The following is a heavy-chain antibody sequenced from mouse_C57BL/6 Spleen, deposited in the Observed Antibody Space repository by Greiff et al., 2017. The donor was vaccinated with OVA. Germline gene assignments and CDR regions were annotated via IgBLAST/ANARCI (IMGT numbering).Heavy chain of an antibody. D-gene: IGHD1-1*01. CDR1: GFNIKDDY. J-gene: IGHJ3*01. V-gene: IGHV14-4*01. CDR2: IDPENGDT. Sequence: VQLQQSGAELVRPGASVKLSCTASGFNIKDDYMHWVKPRPEQGLEWIGWIDPENGDTEYASKFQGKATITADNSSNTAYLQLSSLTSEDTAVYYCTSGVSSPPWFAYWGQGTLVTVSA. CDR3: TSGVSSPPWFAY.